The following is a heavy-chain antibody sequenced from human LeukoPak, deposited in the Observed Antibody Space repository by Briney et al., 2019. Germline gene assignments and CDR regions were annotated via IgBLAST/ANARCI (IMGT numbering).Heavy chain of an antibody. CDR1: GGSISSYC. CDR2: IYYSGST. Sequence: KPSETLSLTCTVSGGSISSYCWSWIRQPPGKGLEWIGYIYYSGSTNYNPSLKSRVTISVDTSKNQFSLKLSSVTAADTAVYYCARDHGGGYSYGYELYYYGMDVWGQGTTVTVSS. J-gene: IGHJ6*02. D-gene: IGHD5-18*01. V-gene: IGHV4-59*01. CDR3: ARDHGGGYSYGYELYYYGMDV.